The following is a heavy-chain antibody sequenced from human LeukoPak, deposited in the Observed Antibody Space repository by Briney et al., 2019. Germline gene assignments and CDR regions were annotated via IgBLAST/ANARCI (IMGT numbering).Heavy chain of an antibody. CDR3: ARASYGSGNWFDP. CDR1: GGSFSGYY. V-gene: IGHV4-34*01. D-gene: IGHD3-10*01. J-gene: IGHJ5*02. CDR2: INHSGST. Sequence: SETLSLTCAVYGGSFSGYYWSWIRQPPGKGLEWIGEINHSGSTNYNPSLKSRVTISVDTSKNQFSLNLSSVTAADTAVYYCARASYGSGNWFDPWGQGTLVTVSS.